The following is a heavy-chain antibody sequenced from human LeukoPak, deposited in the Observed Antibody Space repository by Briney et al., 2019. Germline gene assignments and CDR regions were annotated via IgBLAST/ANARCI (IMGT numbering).Heavy chain of an antibody. CDR2: IYGAGAT. Sequence: GGSLRLSCAAYGLTVSSEYLAWVRQAPGKGLEWISVIYGAGATYYADSVKGRFTISRDNSKNTLYLQMNSLRAEDTAVYYCARDGTLTAGPFDPWGRGTLVTVSS. J-gene: IGHJ5*02. CDR3: ARDGTLTAGPFDP. CDR1: GLTVSSEY. D-gene: IGHD1-14*01. V-gene: IGHV3-53*01.